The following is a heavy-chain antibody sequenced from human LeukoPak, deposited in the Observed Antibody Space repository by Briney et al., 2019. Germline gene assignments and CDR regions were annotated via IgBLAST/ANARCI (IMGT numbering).Heavy chain of an antibody. CDR2: ISYDGSNK. CDR3: AKDSQPLLWFGELLFDY. D-gene: IGHD3-10*01. Sequence: PGRSLRLSCAASGFTFSSYGMHRVRQAPGKGLEWVAVISYDGSNKYYADSVKGRFTISRDNSKNTLYLQMNSLRAEDTAVYYCAKDSQPLLWFGELLFDYWGQGTLVTVSS. V-gene: IGHV3-30*18. J-gene: IGHJ4*02. CDR1: GFTFSSYG.